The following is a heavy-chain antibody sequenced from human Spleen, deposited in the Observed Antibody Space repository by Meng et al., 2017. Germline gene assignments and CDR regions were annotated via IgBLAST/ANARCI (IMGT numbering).Heavy chain of an antibody. CDR2: IYYSGSA. CDR3: ARDLDY. CDR1: GGSISDFY. V-gene: IGHV4-59*01. J-gene: IGHJ4*02. Sequence: SETLSLTCAVSGGSISDFYWTWIRQPPGKGLEWIGYIYYSGSANYNPSLKSRVTMSVDTSKKQFSLKLSSVTAADTAVYYCARDLDYWGQGTLVTVSS.